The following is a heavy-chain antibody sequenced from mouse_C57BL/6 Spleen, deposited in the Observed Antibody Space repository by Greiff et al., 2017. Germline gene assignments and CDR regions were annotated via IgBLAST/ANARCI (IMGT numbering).Heavy chain of an antibody. CDR3: ARRILRYYAMDY. CDR2: ISNGGGST. D-gene: IGHD1-1*01. CDR1: GFTFSDYY. Sequence: EVQLQQSGGGLVQPGGSLKLSCAASGFTFSDYYMYWVRQTPEKRLEWVAYISNGGGSTYYPDTVKGRFTISRDNAKNTLYLQMSRLKSEDTAMYYCARRILRYYAMDYWGQGTSVTVSS. V-gene: IGHV5-12*01. J-gene: IGHJ4*01.